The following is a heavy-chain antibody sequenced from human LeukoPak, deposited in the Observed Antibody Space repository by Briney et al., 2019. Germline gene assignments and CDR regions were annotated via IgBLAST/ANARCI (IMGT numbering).Heavy chain of an antibody. CDR2: ISSSSSYI. Sequence: GGSLRLSCAASGFTFSSYSMNWVRQAPGNGLEWVSSISSSSSYIYYADSVKGRFTISRDNAKNSLYLQMNSLRAEDTAVYYCACSYDSSGYYHDYWGQGTLVTVSS. CDR1: GFTFSSYS. J-gene: IGHJ4*02. CDR3: ACSYDSSGYYHDY. D-gene: IGHD3-22*01. V-gene: IGHV3-21*01.